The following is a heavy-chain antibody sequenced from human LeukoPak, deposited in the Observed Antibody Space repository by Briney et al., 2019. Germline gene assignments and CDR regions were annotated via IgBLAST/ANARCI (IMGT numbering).Heavy chain of an antibody. J-gene: IGHJ3*02. CDR3: ARGLFDI. Sequence: GGSLRLSCAASGFTLINYWMGWVRQAQGRGLEWVANIKQDGSEKYYVGSVKGRFTIYRDNAKDSLYLQMNSLRAEDTAVYYCARGLFDIWGQGTMVTVSS. CDR1: GFTLINYW. V-gene: IGHV3-7*03. CDR2: IKQDGSEK.